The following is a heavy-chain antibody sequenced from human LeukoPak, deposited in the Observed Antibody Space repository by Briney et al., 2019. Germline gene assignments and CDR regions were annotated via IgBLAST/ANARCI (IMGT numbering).Heavy chain of an antibody. CDR1: GGPISRYY. J-gene: IGHJ6*02. V-gene: IGHV4-59*01. D-gene: IGHD1/OR15-1a*01. Sequence: SSETLSLMCTVSGGPISRYYWSWMRGSRGKGLEWIGYIYYSGSTNYNPSLKSRVTISVDTSKNQFSLKLSSVTAADTAVYYCARDSAGSNYYGMDVWGQGTTVTVSS. CDR2: IYYSGST. CDR3: ARDSAGSNYYGMDV.